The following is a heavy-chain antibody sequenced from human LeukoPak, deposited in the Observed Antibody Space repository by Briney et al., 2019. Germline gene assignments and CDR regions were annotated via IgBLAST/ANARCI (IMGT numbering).Heavy chain of an antibody. CDR3: ARSYCGGDCRDAFDI. J-gene: IGHJ3*02. D-gene: IGHD2-21*02. CDR1: RFTVSSNY. Sequence: PGGSLRLSCAAPRFTVSSNYMTWVRQAPGKGLECVSVVYSGGSTYYADSVKGRFTISRDNSKNTLYLQMNSLRAEDTAVYYCARSYCGGDCRDAFDIWGQGTMVTVSS. V-gene: IGHV3-66*01. CDR2: VYSGGST.